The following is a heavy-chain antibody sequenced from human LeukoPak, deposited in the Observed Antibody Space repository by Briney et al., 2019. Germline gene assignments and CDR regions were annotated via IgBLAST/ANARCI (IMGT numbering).Heavy chain of an antibody. J-gene: IGHJ4*02. CDR2: ISAYNGNT. D-gene: IGHD3-16*01. Sequence: ASVKDSCKASGYTFDSYGIAWVRQAPGQGLEWMGWISAYNGNTNYAQKVQGRVTMTKDTSTSTAYMDLRSLRSDDTAVYYCARVLPRLAWGEFDYWGQGTLVAVSS. CDR1: GYTFDSYG. V-gene: IGHV1-18*01. CDR3: ARVLPRLAWGEFDY.